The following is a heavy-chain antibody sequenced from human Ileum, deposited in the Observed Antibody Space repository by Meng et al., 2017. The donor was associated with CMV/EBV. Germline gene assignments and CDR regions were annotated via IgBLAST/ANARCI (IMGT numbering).Heavy chain of an antibody. V-gene: IGHV6-1*01. J-gene: IGHJ4*02. D-gene: IGHD3-10*01. CDR3: TRGDASGRFYKD. CDR2: TYYRSKWYN. CDR1: GDRFSSNSAA. Sequence: GDRFSSNSAAVNWIRQSPSRGLAWLGRTYYRSKWYNDYAVSVKTRITINPDTSTNQISLQMTSVTPEDTAVYYCTRGDASGRFYKDWGQGIVVTVSS.